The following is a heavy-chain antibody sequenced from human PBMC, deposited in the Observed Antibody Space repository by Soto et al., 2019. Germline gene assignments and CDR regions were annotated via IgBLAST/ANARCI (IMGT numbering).Heavy chain of an antibody. D-gene: IGHD4-17*01. V-gene: IGHV4-4*02. J-gene: IGHJ5*02. CDR1: SDSIRSSNW. CDR2: IFPSGST. CDR3: ARRATVELPSNWLDP. Sequence: QVQLQESGPGLVKPSGTLSLTCAVSSDSIRSSNWWSWVRQPPGKGLEWIGEIFPSGSTNYNPSLMSRVTISVDKSKNQFSLNLSSVTAADTAVYYCARRATVELPSNWLDPWGQGILVIVSS.